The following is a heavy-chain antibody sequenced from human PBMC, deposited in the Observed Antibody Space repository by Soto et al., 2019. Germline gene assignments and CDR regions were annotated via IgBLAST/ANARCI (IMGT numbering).Heavy chain of an antibody. Sequence: HVQLVESGGGVVQPGRSLRLSCAASGFTFNEYGMHWVRQAPGKGLEWVAVISSDGSNRHYADSVKGRFTISRDNSKNSLYLQMSSLRAEETAVYYCAKKNDGTYYAGTDSWCQGTLVTVST. D-gene: IGHD1-26*01. J-gene: IGHJ5*01. CDR3: AKKNDGTYYAGTDS. V-gene: IGHV3-30*18. CDR2: ISSDGSNR. CDR1: GFTFNEYG.